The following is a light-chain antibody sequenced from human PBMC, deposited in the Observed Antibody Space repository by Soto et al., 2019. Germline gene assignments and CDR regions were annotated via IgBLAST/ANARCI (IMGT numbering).Light chain of an antibody. CDR3: QTYHLALGT. CDR2: GAS. CDR1: QDIINH. Sequence: DIQMTKSPSSLSASVGDTVTITCRASQDIINHLAWYQQRPGKVPNLLIYGASTLHSGVPSRFRGSGSGTHFTLTISSLQPEDVATYYCQTYHLALGTFGQGTRLEIK. V-gene: IGKV1-27*01. J-gene: IGKJ5*01.